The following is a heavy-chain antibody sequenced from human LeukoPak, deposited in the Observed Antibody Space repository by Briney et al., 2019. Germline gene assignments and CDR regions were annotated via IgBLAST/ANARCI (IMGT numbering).Heavy chain of an antibody. CDR2: IYHSGST. CDR1: GYSISSGYY. CDR3: ARFPVVPAYFDY. J-gene: IGHJ4*02. Sequence: SETLSRTCAVSGYSISSGYYWGWIRQPPGKGLEWIGSIYHSGSTYYNPSLKSRVTISVATSKNQFSLKLSSVPAAETAVYYCARFPVVPAYFDYWGQVTLVTVSS. D-gene: IGHD2-2*01. V-gene: IGHV4-38-2*01.